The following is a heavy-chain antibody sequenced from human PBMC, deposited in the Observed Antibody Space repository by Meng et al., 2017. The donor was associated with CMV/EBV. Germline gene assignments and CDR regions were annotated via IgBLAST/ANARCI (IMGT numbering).Heavy chain of an antibody. Sequence: ASVKVSCKASGYTFTGYYMHWVRQAPGQGLEWMGWINPNSGGTNYAQKFQGRVTMTRDTSTSTAYMELSRLRSDDTAVYYCARVIAAAGTRTPGYYGMDVGGQGTTVTVSS. D-gene: IGHD6-13*01. J-gene: IGHJ6*02. CDR3: ARVIAAAGTRTPGYYGMDV. V-gene: IGHV1-2*02. CDR1: GYTFTGYY. CDR2: INPNSGGT.